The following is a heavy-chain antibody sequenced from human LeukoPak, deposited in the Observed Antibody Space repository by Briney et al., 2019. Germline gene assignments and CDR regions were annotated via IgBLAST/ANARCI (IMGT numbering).Heavy chain of an antibody. V-gene: IGHV1-24*01. D-gene: IGHD4-17*01. J-gene: IGHJ6*02. CDR1: GYTLTELP. CDR2: FDPEDGET. Sequence: ASVKVSCKVSGYTLTELPMHWVRQAPGKGLEWMGGFDPEDGETIYAQKFQGRVTMTEDTSTDTAYMELSSLRSEDTAVYYCATDFRGTVTPYYYYGMDVWGQGTTVTVSS. CDR3: ATDFRGTVTPYYYYGMDV.